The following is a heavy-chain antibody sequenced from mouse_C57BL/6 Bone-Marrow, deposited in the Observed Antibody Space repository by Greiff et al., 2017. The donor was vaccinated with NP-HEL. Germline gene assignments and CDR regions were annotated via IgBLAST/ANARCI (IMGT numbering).Heavy chain of an antibody. CDR3: ARSDYYGSRYFDY. D-gene: IGHD1-1*01. V-gene: IGHV1-82*01. CDR1: GYAFSSSW. CDR2: IYPGDGDT. Sequence: QVQLQQSGPELVKPGASVKISCKASGYAFSSSWMNWVKQRPGKGLEWIGRIYPGDGDTNYNGKFKGKATLTADKSSSTAYMHLSSLTSEDSAVYFCARSDYYGSRYFDYWGQGTTLTVSS. J-gene: IGHJ2*01.